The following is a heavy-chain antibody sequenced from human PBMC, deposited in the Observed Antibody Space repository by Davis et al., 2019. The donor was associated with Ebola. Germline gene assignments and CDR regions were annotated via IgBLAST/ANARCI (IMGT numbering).Heavy chain of an antibody. J-gene: IGHJ6*02. CDR2: ISVSSGYI. V-gene: IGHV3-21*04. CDR1: GFIFSSYT. CDR3: ASGDGRGNSYDMDV. Sequence: GESLKISCAASGFIFSSYTMNWVRQAPGKGLEWVSSISVSSGYIYYEDSVKGRFTISRDNAKNSLYLQMNSLRAEDTALYYCASGDGRGNSYDMDVWGQGTTVTVSS. D-gene: IGHD4-23*01.